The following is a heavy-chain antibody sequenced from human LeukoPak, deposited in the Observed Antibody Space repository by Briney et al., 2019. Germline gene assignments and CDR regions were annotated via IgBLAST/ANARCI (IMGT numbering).Heavy chain of an antibody. CDR1: GFTFSSYE. Sequence: GGSLRLSCAASGFTFSSYEMNWVRQAQGKGLEWVSYISTSGNTKFYADSVKGRFTISRDNAKNSLYLQINSLRAEDTAVYYCARSIYSPSYYFDNWGQGTLVTVSS. V-gene: IGHV3-48*03. CDR2: ISTSGNTK. J-gene: IGHJ4*02. CDR3: ARSIYSPSYYFDN. D-gene: IGHD5-18*01.